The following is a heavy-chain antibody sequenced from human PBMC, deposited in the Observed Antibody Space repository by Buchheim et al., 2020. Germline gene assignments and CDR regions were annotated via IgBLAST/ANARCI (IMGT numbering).Heavy chain of an antibody. Sequence: DVQLLQSGGESVQPGGSLRLSCAASGFTFDNHAMSWVRQAPGKGLEWVSGISASGGSTYYANSVKGRFTISRDNSRNTLYLHLSSLRADDTAIYYCAKDKSSGWPKPHYHYYGLDVWGHGT. CDR1: GFTFDNHA. J-gene: IGHJ6*02. D-gene: IGHD6-19*01. V-gene: IGHV3-23*01. CDR3: AKDKSSGWPKPHYHYYGLDV. CDR2: ISASGGST.